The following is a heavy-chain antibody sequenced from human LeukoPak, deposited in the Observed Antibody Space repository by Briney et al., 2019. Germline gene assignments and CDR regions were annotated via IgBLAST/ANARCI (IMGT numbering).Heavy chain of an antibody. Sequence: SETLSLTCTVSGGSISSYYWNWIRQPPGKGLEWIGHIYYSGSTNYNPSLKSRVTISVDTSKNQFSLKLSSVTAADTAVYYRARVARGYYYYMDVWGKGTTVTVSS. CDR1: GGSISSYY. D-gene: IGHD2-15*01. J-gene: IGHJ6*03. V-gene: IGHV4-59*01. CDR2: IYYSGST. CDR3: ARVARGYYYYMDV.